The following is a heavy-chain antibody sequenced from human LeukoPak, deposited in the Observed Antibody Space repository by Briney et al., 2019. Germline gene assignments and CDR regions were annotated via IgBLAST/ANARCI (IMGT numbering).Heavy chain of an antibody. Sequence: PSETLSLTCSVPGGSIGTYYWSWIRQPPGKGLEWIGYIYMSGSTNYNPSLKSRVTMSVDTSKNQFSLKLSSVTAADTAVYYCARSCSSASCSFDCWGQGTLVTVSS. CDR2: IYMSGST. V-gene: IGHV4-4*09. CDR1: GGSIGTYY. J-gene: IGHJ4*02. D-gene: IGHD2-2*01. CDR3: ARSCSSASCSFDC.